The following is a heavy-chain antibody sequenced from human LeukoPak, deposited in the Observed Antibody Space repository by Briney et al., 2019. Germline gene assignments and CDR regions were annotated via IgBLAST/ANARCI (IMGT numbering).Heavy chain of an antibody. J-gene: IGHJ4*02. D-gene: IGHD7-27*01. CDR2: IFTSGST. V-gene: IGHV4-4*07. CDR1: GGSINNYY. Sequence: KPSETLSLTCAVSGGSINNYYWSWIRQPAGKGLEWIGRIFTSGSTNYNASLKSRVTMSVDTSKNQFSLKLRSMTAADTAVYYCARALSGDLDYWGQGTLVTVSS. CDR3: ARALSGDLDY.